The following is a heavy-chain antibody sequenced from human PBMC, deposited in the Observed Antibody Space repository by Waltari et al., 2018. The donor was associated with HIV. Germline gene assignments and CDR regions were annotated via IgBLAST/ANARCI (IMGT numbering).Heavy chain of an antibody. V-gene: IGHV4-34*01. CDR2: INHSGST. Sequence: QVQLQQWGAGLLKPSETLSLTCAVYGGSFSGYYWSWIRQPPGKGLEWIGEINHSGSTNYNPARKSRVTISVDTSKNQFSLKLSSVTAADTAVYYCAREAPLYCSGGSCRGRYYYYGMDVWGQGTTVTVSS. CDR1: GGSFSGYY. D-gene: IGHD2-15*01. CDR3: AREAPLYCSGGSCRGRYYYYGMDV. J-gene: IGHJ6*02.